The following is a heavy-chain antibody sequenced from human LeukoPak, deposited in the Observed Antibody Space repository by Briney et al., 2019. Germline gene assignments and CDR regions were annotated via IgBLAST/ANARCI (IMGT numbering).Heavy chain of an antibody. J-gene: IGHJ5*02. V-gene: IGHV1-18*01. CDR1: GYTFTSYG. CDR2: ISAYNGNT. Sequence: GASVKVSCKASGYTFTSYGISWVRQAPGQGLEWMGWISAYNGNTNYAQKLQGRVTMTTDTSTSTAYMELSRLRSDDTAVYYCAREGSNTSRSGFDPWGQGTLVTVSS. CDR3: AREGSNTSRSGFDP. D-gene: IGHD2-2*01.